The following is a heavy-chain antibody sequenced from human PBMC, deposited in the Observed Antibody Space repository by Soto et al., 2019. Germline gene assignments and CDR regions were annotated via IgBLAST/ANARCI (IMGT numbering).Heavy chain of an antibody. CDR1: GGSISSSSYY. D-gene: IGHD2-21*02. J-gene: IGHJ6*04. CDR2: IYYSGST. Sequence: SETLSLTCTVSGGSISSSSYYWGWIRQPPGKGLEWIGSIYYSGSTYYNPSLKSRVTISVDTSKNQFSLKLSSVTAADTAVYYCARVCGGDCHYGMDVWGKGTTVTVSS. CDR3: ARVCGGDCHYGMDV. V-gene: IGHV4-39*01.